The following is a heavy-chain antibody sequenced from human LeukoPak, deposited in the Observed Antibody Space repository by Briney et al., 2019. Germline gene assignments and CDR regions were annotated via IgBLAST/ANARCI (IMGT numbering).Heavy chain of an antibody. CDR2: IKSKTDGGTT. J-gene: IGHJ4*02. Sequence: KPGGSIRLSCAASGFTFSNAWMSWVRQAPGKGLEWVGRIKSKTDGGTTDYAAPVKGRFTISRDDSKNTLYLQMNSLKTDDTAVYYCTSDRRYNWNGIDYWGQGTLVTVSS. V-gene: IGHV3-15*01. CDR3: TSDRRYNWNGIDY. CDR1: GFTFSNAW. D-gene: IGHD1-20*01.